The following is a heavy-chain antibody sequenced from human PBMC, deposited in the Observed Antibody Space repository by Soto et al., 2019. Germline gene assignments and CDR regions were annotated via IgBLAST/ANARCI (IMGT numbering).Heavy chain of an antibody. Sequence: EVQLVDSGGGLVQPGGSLRLSCVASGFSMSDHYMDWVRQAPGKGLEWLGRTKKKTENYITDHAASVEGRFTISRVESKDSLYLPMNSLKTGDTAGYSCVRGWHSFDLWGRGTLVTVSS. J-gene: IGHJ2*01. D-gene: IGHD6-13*01. V-gene: IGHV3-72*01. CDR3: VRGWHSFDL. CDR2: TKKKTENYIT. CDR1: GFSMSDHY.